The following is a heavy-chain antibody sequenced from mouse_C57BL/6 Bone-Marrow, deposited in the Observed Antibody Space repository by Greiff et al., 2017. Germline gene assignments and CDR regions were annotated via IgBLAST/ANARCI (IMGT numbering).Heavy chain of an antibody. CDR1: GFTFSSYA. D-gene: IGHD2-4*01. V-gene: IGHV5-4*03. Sequence: EVKVEESGGGLVKPGGSLKLSCAASGFTFSSYAMSWVRQTPEKRLEWVATISDGGSYTYYPDNVKGRFTISRDNAKNNLYLQMSHLKSEDTAMYYCASLYDYEAWFAYWGQGTLVTVAA. J-gene: IGHJ3*01. CDR3: ASLYDYEAWFAY. CDR2: ISDGGSYT.